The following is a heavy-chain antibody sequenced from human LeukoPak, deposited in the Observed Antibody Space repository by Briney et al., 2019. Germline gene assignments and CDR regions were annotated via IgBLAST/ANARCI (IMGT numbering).Heavy chain of an antibody. CDR3: ASRYCSGGNCFSRDYYYYYMDV. Sequence: SVKASCKASGGSFRNYGITWVRQAPGQRLEWMGGIIPIFGTANHAQKFQGRVTITADEATRTAYMELSSLRSEDTAVYYCASRYCSGGNCFSRDYYYYYMDVWGKGTTVTVSS. CDR1: GGSFRNYG. D-gene: IGHD2-15*01. CDR2: IIPIFGTA. J-gene: IGHJ6*03. V-gene: IGHV1-69*13.